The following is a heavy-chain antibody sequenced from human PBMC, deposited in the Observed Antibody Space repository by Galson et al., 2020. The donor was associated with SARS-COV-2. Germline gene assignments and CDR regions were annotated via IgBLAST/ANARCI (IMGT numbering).Heavy chain of an antibody. CDR2: ISYDGSNK. D-gene: IGHD3-3*01. CDR3: AKDDTIFGVINCYYGRDG. V-gene: IGHV3-30*18. J-gene: IGHJ6*02. CDR1: GFTFSSYG. Sequence: TGGSLRLSCAASGFTFSSYGMHWVRQAPGKGLEWVAVISYDGSNKYYADSVKGRFTISRDNSKNTLYLQMNSLRAEDTAVYYCAKDDTIFGVINCYYGRDGGGQGTSFTVSS.